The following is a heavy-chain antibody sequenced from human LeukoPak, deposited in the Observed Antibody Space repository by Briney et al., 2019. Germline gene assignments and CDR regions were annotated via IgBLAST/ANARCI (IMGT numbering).Heavy chain of an antibody. Sequence: PSETLSLTCTVSGGSVSSYYWSWIRQPPGKGLEWIGYIYYSGSTNYNPSLKSRVIISVDTSKNQFSLKLSSVTAADTAVYYCARHRSSRQLAPFDYWGQGTLVTVSS. CDR1: GGSVSSYY. V-gene: IGHV4-59*08. D-gene: IGHD6-6*01. J-gene: IGHJ4*02. CDR2: IYYSGST. CDR3: ARHRSSRQLAPFDY.